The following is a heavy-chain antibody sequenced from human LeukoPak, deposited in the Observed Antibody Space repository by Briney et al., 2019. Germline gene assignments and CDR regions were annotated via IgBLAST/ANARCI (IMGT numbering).Heavy chain of an antibody. J-gene: IGHJ6*02. Sequence: ASVKVSCKAPGYNFISYYMHWVRQAPGQGLEWMGIINPSGGSTSYAQKFQDRVTMTRDTSTSTVYMELSSLKSEDTAVYYCAREDVVLVDAVRYYYYGMDVWGQGTTVTVSS. V-gene: IGHV1-46*01. CDR2: INPSGGST. CDR1: GYNFISYY. D-gene: IGHD2-8*01. CDR3: AREDVVLVDAVRYYYYGMDV.